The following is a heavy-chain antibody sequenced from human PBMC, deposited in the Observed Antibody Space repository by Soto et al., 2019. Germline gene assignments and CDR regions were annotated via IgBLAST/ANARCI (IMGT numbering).Heavy chain of an antibody. Sequence: ASVKVSCKASGYTFTSYDINWVRQATGQGLEWMGWMSPNSGATGYAQKFQGRVTMTRDTSISTAYMELSRLRSDDTAVYYCARGSVYYGMDVWGQGTTVTVSS. CDR1: GYTFTSYD. CDR3: ARGSVYYGMDV. CDR2: MSPNSGAT. V-gene: IGHV1-8*01. J-gene: IGHJ6*02.